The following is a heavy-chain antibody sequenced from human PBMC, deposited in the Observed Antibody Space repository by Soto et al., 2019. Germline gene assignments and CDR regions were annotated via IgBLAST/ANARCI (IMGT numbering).Heavy chain of an antibody. V-gene: IGHV6-1*01. D-gene: IGHD3-22*01. CDR3: ARIYYYDSSGYYWVFDY. CDR1: GDSVSSNSAA. CDR2: TYYRSKWYN. J-gene: IGHJ4*02. Sequence: SPTLSLTCAISGDSVSSNSAAWNWIRQSPSRGLEWLGRTYYRSKWYNDYAVSVKSRITINPDTSKNQFSLQLNSVTPEDTAVYYCARIYYYDSSGYYWVFDYWGQGTLVTVSS.